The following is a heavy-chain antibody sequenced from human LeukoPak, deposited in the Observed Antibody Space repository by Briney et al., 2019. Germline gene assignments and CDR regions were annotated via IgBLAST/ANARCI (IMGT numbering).Heavy chain of an antibody. CDR2: IYYSGST. CDR3: ARLKIRDGAYYYDFWSGYHYYFDY. V-gene: IGHV4-39*01. Sequence: SETLSLTCTVYGGSISSSIYYWGWIRQPPGKGLEWIGSIYYSGSTYYNPSLKSRVTISVDTSKNQFSLKLSSVTAADTAVYYCARLKIRDGAYYYDFWSGYHYYFDYWGQGTLVTVSS. CDR1: GGSISSSIYY. J-gene: IGHJ4*02. D-gene: IGHD3-3*01.